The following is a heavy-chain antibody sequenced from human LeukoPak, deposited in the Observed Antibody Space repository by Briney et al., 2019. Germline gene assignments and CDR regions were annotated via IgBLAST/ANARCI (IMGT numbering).Heavy chain of an antibody. J-gene: IGHJ4*02. CDR2: IIPILGIA. CDR3: AGMYYYDSSGYYYYFDY. D-gene: IGHD3-22*01. CDR1: GGTFSSYA. V-gene: IGHV1-69*04. Sequence: GASVKVSCKASGGTFSSYAISWVRQAPGQGLEWMGRIIPILGIANYAQKFQGRVTITADKSTSTAYMELSSLGSENTAVYYCAGMYYYDSSGYYYYFDYWGQGTLVTVSS.